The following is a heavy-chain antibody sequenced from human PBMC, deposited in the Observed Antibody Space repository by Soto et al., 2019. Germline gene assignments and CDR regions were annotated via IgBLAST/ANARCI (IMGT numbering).Heavy chain of an antibody. Sequence: SVKVSCKASGYIFTYRYLYWVRQAPGQALEWMGWIIPYNGNTNYAQKFQDRFSITRESSLSTVYMELRSLRSDDTGMYYCARAALDDDGYHYLDSGCQGTLVTVSS. V-gene: IGHV1-45*02. J-gene: IGHJ5*01. CDR3: ARAALDDDGYHYLDS. CDR1: GYIFTYRY. D-gene: IGHD5-18*01. CDR2: IIPYNGNT.